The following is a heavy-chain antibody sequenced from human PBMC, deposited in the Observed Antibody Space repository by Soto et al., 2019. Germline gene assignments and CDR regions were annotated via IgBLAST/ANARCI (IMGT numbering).Heavy chain of an antibody. V-gene: IGHV1-18*01. D-gene: IGHD2-2*01. Sequence: QVQLVQSGAEVKKPGASVKVSCKASGYTFTSYGISWVRQAPGQGLEWMGWISAYNGNTNYAQKLQGRVTMTTDTSTNTASMELRSPSSDDTAVYYCARVDCISTSGYVSHWGQGTLVTVAA. CDR1: GYTFTSYG. CDR3: ARVDCISTSGYVSH. CDR2: ISAYNGNT. J-gene: IGHJ1*01.